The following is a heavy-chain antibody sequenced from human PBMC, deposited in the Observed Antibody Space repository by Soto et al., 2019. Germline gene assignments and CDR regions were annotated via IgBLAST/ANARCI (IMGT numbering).Heavy chain of an antibody. CDR3: ARDRDYYGSGLGAFDI. D-gene: IGHD3-10*01. CDR1: GGSISSGGYY. J-gene: IGHJ3*02. Sequence: PSETLSLTCTVSGGSISSGGYYWSWIRQHPGKGLEWIGYIYYSGSTYYNPSLKSRVTISVDTSKNQFSLKLSSVTAADTAVYYCARDRDYYGSGLGAFDIWGQGTMVTVS. V-gene: IGHV4-31*03. CDR2: IYYSGST.